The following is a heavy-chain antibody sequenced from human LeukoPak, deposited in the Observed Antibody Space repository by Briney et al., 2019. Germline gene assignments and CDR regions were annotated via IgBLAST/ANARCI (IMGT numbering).Heavy chain of an antibody. CDR3: AKTSSSSDRDC. J-gene: IGHJ4*02. D-gene: IGHD6-6*01. CDR1: GFTFSSYW. CDR2: IKQDGSEK. Sequence: SGGSLRLSCAASGFTFSSYWMTWVRQAPGKGLEWVANIKQDGSEKYYVDSVKGRFTISRDNAKNSLYLQMNSLRAEDTAVYYCAKTSSSSDRDCWGQGTLVTVSS. V-gene: IGHV3-7*01.